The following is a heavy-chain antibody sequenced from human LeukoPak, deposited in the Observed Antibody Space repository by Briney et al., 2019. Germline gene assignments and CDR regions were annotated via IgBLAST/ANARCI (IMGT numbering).Heavy chain of an antibody. V-gene: IGHV3-7*01. CDR3: VRDEGATETTFRFDY. D-gene: IGHD4-17*01. J-gene: IGHJ4*02. CDR1: GFTFSSYW. CDR2: IKQDGSEK. Sequence: PGGSLRLSCAASGFTFSSYWMSWVRQAPGKGLEWVANIKQDGSEKYYVDSVKGRFTISRDNAKNSLYLQMNSLRAEDTAVYYCVRDEGATETTFRFDYWGQGTLVTVSS.